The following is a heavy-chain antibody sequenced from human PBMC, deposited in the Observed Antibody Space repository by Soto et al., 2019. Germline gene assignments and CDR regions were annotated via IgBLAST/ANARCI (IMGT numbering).Heavy chain of an antibody. V-gene: IGHV3-48*01. CDR3: ARSLGAFDY. CDR2: ISSSSSTI. J-gene: IGHJ4*02. Sequence: GGSLRLSCAASGFTFSSYSMNWVRQAPGKGLEWVSYISSSSSTIYYADSVKGRFTISRDNAKNSLYLQMNSLRAEDTAVYYCARSLGAFDYWGQGTLVTVSS. CDR1: GFTFSSYS. D-gene: IGHD7-27*01.